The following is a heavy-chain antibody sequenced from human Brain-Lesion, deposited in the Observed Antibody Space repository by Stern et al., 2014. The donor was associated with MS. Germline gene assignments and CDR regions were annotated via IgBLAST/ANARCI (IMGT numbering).Heavy chain of an antibody. Sequence: QLVQSGAEVKKTGSSVKVSCQASGNTFTNRYLHWVRQAPGQPLEWMGWITPFTGNTNYAQNFQDRVTITMDRSMSTAYMDLSSLRSDDTAIYFCAEGGSYGFVYWGQGTLVTVSS. CDR1: GNTFTNRY. J-gene: IGHJ4*02. CDR2: ITPFTGNT. CDR3: AEGGSYGFVY. V-gene: IGHV1-45*02. D-gene: IGHD4-17*01.